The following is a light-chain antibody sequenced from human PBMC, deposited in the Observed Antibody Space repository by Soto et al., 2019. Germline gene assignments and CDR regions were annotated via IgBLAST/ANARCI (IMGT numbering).Light chain of an antibody. Sequence: DIQRTQSPSPLSASVGDRVTITCRARQCISSWVAWYQQKPGKAPKLLIYKASSLESGVPSRFSGSGAATEFTLTNSSLQPDDFAIYYCHHQGTFGQGTKRE. J-gene: IGKJ2*01. CDR1: QCISSW. V-gene: IGKV1-5*03. CDR3: HHQGT. CDR2: KAS.